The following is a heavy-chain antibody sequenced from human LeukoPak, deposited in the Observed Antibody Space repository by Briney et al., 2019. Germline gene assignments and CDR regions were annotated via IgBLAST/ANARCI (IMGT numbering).Heavy chain of an antibody. J-gene: IGHJ4*02. V-gene: IGHV3-11*04. CDR1: GFTFSDYY. D-gene: IGHD3-16*01. CDR2: ISDSGTTI. Sequence: GGSLRLSCAASGFTFSDYYMSWIRQAPGKGLEWISYISDSGTTIYYADSVKGRFTISRDNSKNTLYLQMNSLRAEDTAVYYCARIEGGLFDYWGQGTLVTVSS. CDR3: ARIEGGLFDY.